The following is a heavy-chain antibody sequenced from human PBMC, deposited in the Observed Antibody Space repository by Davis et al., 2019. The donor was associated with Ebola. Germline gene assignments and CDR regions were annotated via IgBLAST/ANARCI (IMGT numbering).Heavy chain of an antibody. J-gene: IGHJ5*02. D-gene: IGHD3-3*01. CDR1: GFTFDDYG. CDR3: ATFEVGTS. CDR2: INWNGGST. V-gene: IGHV3-20*04. Sequence: GESLKISCAASGFTFDDYGMSWVRQAPGKGLEWVSGINWNGGSTGYADSVKGRFTISRDNAKNSLYLQMNSLRVEDTAVYYCATFEVGTSWGQGVLVTVSS.